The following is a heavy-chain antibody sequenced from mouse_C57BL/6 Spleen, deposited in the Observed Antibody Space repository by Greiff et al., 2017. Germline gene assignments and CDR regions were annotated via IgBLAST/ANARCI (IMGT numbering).Heavy chain of an antibody. CDR2: IYPGDGDT. J-gene: IGHJ2*01. CDR3: VHYYGSPAFDY. V-gene: IGHV1-82*01. CDR1: GYAFSSSW. D-gene: IGHD1-1*01. Sequence: QVQLQQSGPELVKPGASVKISCKASGYAFSSSWMNWVKQRPGKGLEWIGRIYPGDGDTNYNGKFKGKATLTADKSSSTAYMQLSSLTSEDSAVYFCVHYYGSPAFDYWGQGTTLTVPS.